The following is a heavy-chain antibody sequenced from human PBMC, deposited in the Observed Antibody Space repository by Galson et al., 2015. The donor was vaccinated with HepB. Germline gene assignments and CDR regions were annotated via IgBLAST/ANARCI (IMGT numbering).Heavy chain of an antibody. CDR3: ARDGYSYGERYFQH. V-gene: IGHV4-59*01. J-gene: IGHJ1*01. D-gene: IGHD5-18*01. CDR1: GGSISSYY. Sequence: TLSLTCTVSGGSISSYYWSWIRQPPGKGLEWIGYIYYSGSTNYNPSLKSRVTISVDTSKNQFSLKLSSVTAADTAVYYCARDGYSYGERYFQHWGQGTLVTVSS. CDR2: IYYSGST.